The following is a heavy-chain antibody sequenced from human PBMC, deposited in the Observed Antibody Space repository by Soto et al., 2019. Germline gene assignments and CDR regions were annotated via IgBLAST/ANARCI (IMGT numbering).Heavy chain of an antibody. V-gene: IGHV1-18*01. CDR1: GYTFTSYG. J-gene: IGHJ4*02. CDR2: ISAYNGNT. CDR3: ASTPCCTYDFWSGYCL. D-gene: IGHD3-3*01. Sequence: ASVKVSCKASGYTFTSYGISWVRQAPGQGLEWMGWISAYNGNTNYAQKLQGRVTMTTDTSTSTAYMELRSLRSDDTAVYYCASTPCCTYDFWSGYCLWGQGTLFAVSS.